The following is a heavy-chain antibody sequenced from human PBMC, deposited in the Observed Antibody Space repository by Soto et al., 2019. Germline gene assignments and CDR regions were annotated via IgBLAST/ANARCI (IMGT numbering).Heavy chain of an antibody. Sequence: GGSLRLSCAVSGFTFSSYGMHWVRQAPVKGLEWVAFISCDGSEKYYADSVKGRFTISRDNSKNTLYLQMNSLRAEDTAVFYCAKAGGPTYNYYGVEVWGQGTTVTVSS. J-gene: IGHJ6*02. CDR2: ISCDGSEK. V-gene: IGHV3-30*18. D-gene: IGHD1-1*01. CDR3: AKAGGPTYNYYGVEV. CDR1: GFTFSSYG.